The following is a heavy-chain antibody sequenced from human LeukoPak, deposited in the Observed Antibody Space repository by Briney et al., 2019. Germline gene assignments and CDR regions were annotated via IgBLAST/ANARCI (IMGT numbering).Heavy chain of an antibody. J-gene: IGHJ4*02. CDR1: GYTFISYG. CDR2: ISAYNGNT. CDR3: ARTLLGYSSGWYWYFDY. V-gene: IGHV1-18*01. Sequence: ASVKVSCKASGYTFISYGISWVRQAPGQGLEWMGWISAYNGNTNYAQKLQGRVTMTTDTSTSTAYMELRSLRSDDTAVYYCARTLLGYSSGWYWYFDYWGQGTLVTVSS. D-gene: IGHD6-19*01.